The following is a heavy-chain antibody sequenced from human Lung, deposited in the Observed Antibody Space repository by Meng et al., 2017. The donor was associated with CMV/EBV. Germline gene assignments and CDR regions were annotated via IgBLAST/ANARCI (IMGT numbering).Heavy chain of an antibody. CDR1: GYTFSSYS. CDR2: ISGSGGST. V-gene: IGHV3-23*01. Sequence: GGSXRLSYRASGYTFSSYSMSWVRQAPGKGLEWVSSISGSGGSTYPADSVKGRLTISRDNSETTLYLQMNSRTAEDTAIYCGVKGWQNLGDYWGQGTLVXVSS. CDR3: VKGWQNLGDY. J-gene: IGHJ4*02. D-gene: IGHD7-27*01.